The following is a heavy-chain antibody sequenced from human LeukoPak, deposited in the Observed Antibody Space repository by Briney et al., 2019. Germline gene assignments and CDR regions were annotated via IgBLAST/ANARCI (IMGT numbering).Heavy chain of an antibody. CDR1: GFTFSSHA. J-gene: IGHJ5*02. CDR2: IGGIGAST. CDR3: AKGAEGDYVNWFDP. V-gene: IGHV3-23*01. D-gene: IGHD4-17*01. Sequence: GGSLRLSCAASGFTFSSHAMNWVRQAPGKGLEWVSSIGGIGASTYYADSVKGRFAISRDNSKNTLYLQMNSLRAEDTALYYCAKGAEGDYVNWFDPWGQGILVIVSS.